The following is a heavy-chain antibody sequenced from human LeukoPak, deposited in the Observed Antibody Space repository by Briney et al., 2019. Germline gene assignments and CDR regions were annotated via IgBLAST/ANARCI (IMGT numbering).Heavy chain of an antibody. V-gene: IGHV4-61*02. CDR3: ARGSGYHYYDSSGYSFFDY. J-gene: IGHJ4*02. CDR1: GGSISSGSYY. CDR2: IYTSGST. Sequence: SQTLSLTCTVSGGSISSGSYYWSWIRQPAGKGLEWIGRIYTSGSTNYNPSLKSRVTISVDTSKNQFSLKLSSVTAADTAVYYCARGSGYHYYDSSGYSFFDYWGQGTLVTVSS. D-gene: IGHD3-22*01.